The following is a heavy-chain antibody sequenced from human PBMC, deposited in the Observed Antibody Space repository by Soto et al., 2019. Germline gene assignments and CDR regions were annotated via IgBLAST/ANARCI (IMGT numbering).Heavy chain of an antibody. CDR1: GFTFSSYG. Sequence: GGSMRLSSAASGFTFSSYGMNWVRQEPGKGLEWVSSISSSSSYIYYADSVKGRFTISRDNAKNSLYLQMNSLRAEDTAVYYCARDKSSYGSGGGMDVWGQGTTVTVSS. CDR3: ARDKSSYGSGGGMDV. V-gene: IGHV3-21*01. J-gene: IGHJ6*02. D-gene: IGHD3-10*01. CDR2: ISSSSSYI.